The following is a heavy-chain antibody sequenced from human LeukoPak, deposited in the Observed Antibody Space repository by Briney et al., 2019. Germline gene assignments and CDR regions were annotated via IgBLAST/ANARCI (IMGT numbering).Heavy chain of an antibody. V-gene: IGHV3-21*01. D-gene: IGHD3-10*01. Sequence: PGGPLRLSCAASGFTFSSYNMNWVRQAPGKGLEWVSSISSSSSYIYYADSVKGRFTISRDNANNSLYLQMNSLRAEDTAVYYCVREGSRGYYYGMDVWGPRTTVTVSS. CDR1: GFTFSSYN. J-gene: IGHJ6*01. CDR3: VREGSRGYYYGMDV. CDR2: ISSSSSYI.